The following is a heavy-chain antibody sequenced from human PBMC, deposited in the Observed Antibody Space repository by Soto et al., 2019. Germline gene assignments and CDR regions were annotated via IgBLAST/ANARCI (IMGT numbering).Heavy chain of an antibody. V-gene: IGHV3-9*01. CDR1: GFTFDDYA. CDR2: ISWNSGSI. CDR3: AKDKSYYYYGMDV. J-gene: IGHJ6*02. Sequence: EVQLVESGGGLVQPGRSLRLSCADSGFTFDDYAMHWVRQAPGKGLEWVSGISWNSGSIDYADSVKGRFTISRDNAKNSLYLQMNSLRAEDTALYYCAKDKSYYYYGMDVWGQGTTVTVSS.